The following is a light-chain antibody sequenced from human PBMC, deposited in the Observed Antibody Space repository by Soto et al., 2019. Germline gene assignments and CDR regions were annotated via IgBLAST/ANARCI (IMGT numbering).Light chain of an antibody. V-gene: IGLV1-40*01. J-gene: IGLJ3*02. CDR2: GNS. Sequence: QTVLTQPPSVSGAPGQRVTISCTGSSSNIGAGYDVHWYQQLPGTAPKLLIAGNSHRPSWVPDRFSGSKSGTSASLAITGLQAEDEADYYCQCYDSSLSGWVFGGGTKLTVL. CDR3: QCYDSSLSGWV. CDR1: SSNIGAGYD.